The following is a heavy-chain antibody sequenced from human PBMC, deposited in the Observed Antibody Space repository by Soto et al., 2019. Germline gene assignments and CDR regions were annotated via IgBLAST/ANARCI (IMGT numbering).Heavy chain of an antibody. Sequence: SETLSLTCTVSGGSISSYYWSWIRQPPGKGLEWIGYIYYSGSTNYNPSLKSRVTISVDTSKNQFSLKLSSVTAADTAVYYCASTGYSSSHLPMYYFDYWGQGTLVTVSS. D-gene: IGHD6-13*01. J-gene: IGHJ4*02. CDR1: GGSISSYY. V-gene: IGHV4-59*08. CDR2: IYYSGST. CDR3: ASTGYSSSHLPMYYFDY.